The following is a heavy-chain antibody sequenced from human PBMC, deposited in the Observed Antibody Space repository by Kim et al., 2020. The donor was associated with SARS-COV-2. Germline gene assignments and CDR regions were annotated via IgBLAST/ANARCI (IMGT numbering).Heavy chain of an antibody. Sequence: SRESRITISVDTSKNQFSRKLSSVTAADTAVYYCARAKRGALVTGGWFDPWGQGTLVTVSS. D-gene: IGHD5-18*01. CDR3: ARAKRGALVTGGWFDP. V-gene: IGHV4-30-2*04. J-gene: IGHJ5*02.